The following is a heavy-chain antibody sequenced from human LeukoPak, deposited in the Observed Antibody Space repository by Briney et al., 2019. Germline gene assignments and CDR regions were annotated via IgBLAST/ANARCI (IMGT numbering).Heavy chain of an antibody. CDR3: ARDPGVTMVRGVISRWFDP. J-gene: IGHJ5*02. Sequence: SQTLSLTCAISGDSVSSNSAAWNWIRQSPSRGLEWLGRTYYRSKWYNDYAVSVKSRIIIKPDTSKNQSSLQLNSVTPEDTAVYYCARDPGVTMVRGVISRWFDPWGQGTLVTVSS. D-gene: IGHD3-10*01. CDR1: GDSVSSNSAA. CDR2: TYYRSKWYN. V-gene: IGHV6-1*01.